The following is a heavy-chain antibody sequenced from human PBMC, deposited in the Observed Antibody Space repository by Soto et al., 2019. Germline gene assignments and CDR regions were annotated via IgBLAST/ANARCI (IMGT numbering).Heavy chain of an antibody. CDR1: GGSFSDYY. V-gene: IGHV4-34*01. CDR3: ARGLQRRFGGYKGLGYHGMDV. Sequence: ETLSLTCAVNGGSFSDYYWSWVRQPPGKGLEWIGEISHSGSTSYNPSLKSRVTISIDTSKNQFSLKLSSVSAADTAMYYCARGLQRRFGGYKGLGYHGMDVWGQGTTVTVSS. D-gene: IGHD5-12*01. J-gene: IGHJ6*02. CDR2: ISHSGST.